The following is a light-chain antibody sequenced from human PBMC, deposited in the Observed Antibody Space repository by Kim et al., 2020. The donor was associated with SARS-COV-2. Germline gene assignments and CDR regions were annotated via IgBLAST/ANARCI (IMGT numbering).Light chain of an antibody. CDR1: QSVSSSY. V-gene: IGKV3-20*01. CDR3: QQYGSSGT. J-gene: IGKJ1*01. CDR2: GAS. Sequence: LSPGERATLSCRASQSVSSSYLAWYQQKPGQAPRLLIYGASSRATGIPDRFSGSGSGTDFTLTISRLEPEDFAVYYCQQYGSSGTFGQGTKVEIK.